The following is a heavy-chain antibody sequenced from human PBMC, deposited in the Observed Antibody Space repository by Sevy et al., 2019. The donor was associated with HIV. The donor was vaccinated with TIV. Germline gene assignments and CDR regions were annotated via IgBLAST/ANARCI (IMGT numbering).Heavy chain of an antibody. V-gene: IGHV3-53*01. J-gene: IGHJ4*02. CDR1: GFTVSSNY. CDR3: ARVGQLWLPFPERYFDY. Sequence: GGSKRLSCAASGFTVSSNYMSWVRHAPGQQLECDSVIYSGGSTYYADSVKGRFTISRDNSKNTLYLQMNSLRAEDTAVYYCARVGQLWLPFPERYFDYWGQGTLVTVSS. CDR2: IYSGGST. D-gene: IGHD5-18*01.